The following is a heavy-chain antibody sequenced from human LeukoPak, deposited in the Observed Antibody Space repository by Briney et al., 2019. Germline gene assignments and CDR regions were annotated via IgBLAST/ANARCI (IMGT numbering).Heavy chain of an antibody. CDR3: ARDLYSSRTNEAFVI. Sequence: ASVKVSCKASGYTFTSYYMHWVRQAPGQGLEWMGIINPSGGSTSYAQEFQGRVTMTRDMSTSTVYMELSSLRSEDTAVYYCARDLYSSRTNEAFVIWGQGTMVTVSS. CDR2: INPSGGST. J-gene: IGHJ3*02. D-gene: IGHD6-13*01. CDR1: GYTFTSYY. V-gene: IGHV1-46*01.